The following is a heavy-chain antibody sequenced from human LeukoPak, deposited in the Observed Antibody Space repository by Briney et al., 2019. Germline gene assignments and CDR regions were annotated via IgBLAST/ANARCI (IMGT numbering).Heavy chain of an antibody. V-gene: IGHV3-21*01. J-gene: IGHJ4*02. CDR2: ISSSSGYI. D-gene: IGHD3-22*01. Sequence: PGGSLRLSCTASEFTFNAFTMNWVRQAPGKGLEWVSSISSSSGYIYYTDSVKGRFTISRDNAENSVYLQMNSLRAEDTAVYYCARGDSSGYYSGYYFDYWGQGTLVTVSS. CDR3: ARGDSSGYYSGYYFDY. CDR1: EFTFNAFT.